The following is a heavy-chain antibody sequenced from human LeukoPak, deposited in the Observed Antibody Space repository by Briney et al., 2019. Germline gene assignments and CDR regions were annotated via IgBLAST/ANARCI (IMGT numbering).Heavy chain of an antibody. J-gene: IGHJ5*02. D-gene: IGHD2-2*01. Sequence: SETLSLTCAVSGGSISSGGYSWSRIRQPPGKGLEWIGYIYHSGSTYYNPSLKSRVSISVDRSKNQFSLKLSSVTAADTAVYYCARARGYCGSTSCYPDWFDPWGQGTLVTVSS. V-gene: IGHV4-30-2*01. CDR2: IYHSGST. CDR3: ARARGYCGSTSCYPDWFDP. CDR1: GGSISSGGYS.